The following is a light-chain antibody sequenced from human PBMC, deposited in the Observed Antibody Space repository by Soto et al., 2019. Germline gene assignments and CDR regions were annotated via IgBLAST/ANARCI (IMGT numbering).Light chain of an antibody. V-gene: IGKV3-15*01. Sequence: EIVMTQSPATLSVSPGERATLSCRASQTVSSNLAWYQQKPGQAHRLLIYGAYTRATGIQARFSGSGSGTEFTLTIRSLQSEDFAVYYCQQYTNWPFTFGPGTKVDIK. CDR2: GAY. J-gene: IGKJ3*01. CDR3: QQYTNWPFT. CDR1: QTVSSN.